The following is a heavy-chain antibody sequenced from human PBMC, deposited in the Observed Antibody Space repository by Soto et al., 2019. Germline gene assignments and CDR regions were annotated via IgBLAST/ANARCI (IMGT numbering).Heavy chain of an antibody. Sequence: ASVKVSCKASGYTFTSYGISWVRQAPGQRLEWMGWINAGNGNTKYSQKFQGRVTITRDTSASTAYMELSSLRSEDTAVYYCARTTVTTRKPFDYWGQGTLVTVSS. D-gene: IGHD4-17*01. CDR1: GYTFTSYG. CDR2: INAGNGNT. J-gene: IGHJ4*02. V-gene: IGHV1-3*01. CDR3: ARTTVTTRKPFDY.